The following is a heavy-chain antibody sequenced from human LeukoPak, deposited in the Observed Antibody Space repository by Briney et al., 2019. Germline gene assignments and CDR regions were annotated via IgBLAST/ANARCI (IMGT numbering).Heavy chain of an antibody. V-gene: IGHV3-53*01. D-gene: IGHD5-24*01. J-gene: IGHJ4*02. CDR1: GFSVSNYY. CDR3: AKVGYTPY. CDR2: IRGSGET. Sequence: EGALRLSCAVSGFSVSNYYMNSVPPAPGQRQEWVSLIRGSGETFYADSVKGRFTISRDDSKNTVYLQMNSLRAEDTAVYYCAKVGYTPYWGQGTLVTVSS.